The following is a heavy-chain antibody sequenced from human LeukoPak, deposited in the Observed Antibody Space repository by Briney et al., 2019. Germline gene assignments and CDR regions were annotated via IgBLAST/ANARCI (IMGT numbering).Heavy chain of an antibody. Sequence: PSETLSLTCTVSGGSISSSSYYWGWIRQPPGKGLEWIGSIYYSGSTYYNPSLKSRVTISVDTSKNQFSLKLSSVTAADTAVYYCARDYSPDYISYYYYYMDVWGKGTTVTVSS. CDR2: IYYSGST. CDR1: GGSISSSSYY. V-gene: IGHV4-39*02. D-gene: IGHD4-11*01. CDR3: ARDYSPDYISYYYYYMDV. J-gene: IGHJ6*03.